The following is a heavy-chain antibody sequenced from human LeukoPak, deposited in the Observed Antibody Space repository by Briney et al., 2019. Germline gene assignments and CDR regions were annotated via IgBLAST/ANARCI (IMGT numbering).Heavy chain of an antibody. Sequence: GASVKVSCKASGYTFTGYYMHWVRQAPGQGLEWMGWINPNSGGTNYAQKFQGRVTMTRDTSISTAYMELSRLRSDDTAVYYCAGGAEPATISYHDYWGQGTLVTVSS. V-gene: IGHV1-2*02. D-gene: IGHD5-24*01. CDR2: INPNSGGT. CDR3: AGGAEPATISYHDY. J-gene: IGHJ4*02. CDR1: GYTFTGYY.